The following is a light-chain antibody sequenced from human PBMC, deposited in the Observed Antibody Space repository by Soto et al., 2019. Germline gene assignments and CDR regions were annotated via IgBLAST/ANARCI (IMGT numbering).Light chain of an antibody. CDR2: GAS. J-gene: IGKJ5*01. CDR3: QQSYSTPHP. V-gene: IGKV1-39*01. CDR1: QYIGDF. Sequence: IQMTQSPSSLSASVGDRVTITCRASQYIGDFLNWYQQTPGKAPKLLIFGASNLHIGVPSRFSGSGFGTEFTLTISSLQPEDFATYYCQQSYSTPHPFGQGTRLEIK.